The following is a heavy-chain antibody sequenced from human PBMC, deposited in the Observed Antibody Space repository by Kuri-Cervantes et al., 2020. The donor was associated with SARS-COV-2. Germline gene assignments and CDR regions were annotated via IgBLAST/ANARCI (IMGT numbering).Heavy chain of an antibody. CDR3: AKDLIAAAGNDYFYMDV. D-gene: IGHD6-13*01. V-gene: IGHV3-30*02. CDR2: IRYDGNYK. Sequence: GESLKIPCAASGFTFSHFGMSWVRQAPGKGLEWVAFIRYDGNYKTYADAVKGRFTFSRDNSKNTLYLQMDNLRAEDRAVYYCAKDLIAAAGNDYFYMDVWGTGTTVTVSS. CDR1: GFTFSHFG. J-gene: IGHJ6*03.